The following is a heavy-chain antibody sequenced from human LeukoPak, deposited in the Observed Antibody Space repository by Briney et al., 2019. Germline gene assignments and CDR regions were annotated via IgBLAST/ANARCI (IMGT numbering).Heavy chain of an antibody. V-gene: IGHV6-1*01. CDR3: ARGRDVVVVPAADFDY. CDR2: TYYNSQWYN. D-gene: IGHD2-2*01. CDR1: GDSVSRNNIA. Sequence: ASQTLSLTCAISGDSVSRNNIAWNWIRQSPSRGLEWLGRTYYNSQWYNDYAVSVRSRITINPDTSKNQFSLQLNSVTPEDTAVYFCARGRDVVVVPAADFDYWGQGILVTVSS. J-gene: IGHJ4*02.